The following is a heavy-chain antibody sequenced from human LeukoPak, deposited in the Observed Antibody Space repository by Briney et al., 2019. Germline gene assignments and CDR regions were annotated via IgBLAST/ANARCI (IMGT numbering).Heavy chain of an antibody. CDR2: TYYRSKWYN. CDR1: GDSVSSNRAT. D-gene: IGHD6-19*01. CDR3: ARAVAGRLDY. V-gene: IGHV6-1*01. J-gene: IGHJ4*02. Sequence: SQTLSLTCAISGDSVSSNRATWHWIRQSPSRGLEWLGRTYYRSKWYNDYAMSLEIRIIVNPDTSMNQFSMQMNSVTPEDTAVYYCARAVAGRLDYWGQGTLVTVSS.